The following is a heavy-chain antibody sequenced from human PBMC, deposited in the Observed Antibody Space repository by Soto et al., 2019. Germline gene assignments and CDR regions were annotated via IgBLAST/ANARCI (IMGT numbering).Heavy chain of an antibody. CDR2: IYYSGST. CDR3: ARDTPLYCSGGSCYGAFDI. D-gene: IGHD2-15*01. CDR1: GASISSYY. Sequence: PSETLSLTCSVSGASISSYYWSWIRQPPGKGLEWIGYIYYSGSTNYNPSLKSRVTISVDTSKNQFSLKLSSVTAADTAVYYCARDTPLYCSGGSCYGAFDIWGQGTMVTVSS. J-gene: IGHJ3*02. V-gene: IGHV4-59*01.